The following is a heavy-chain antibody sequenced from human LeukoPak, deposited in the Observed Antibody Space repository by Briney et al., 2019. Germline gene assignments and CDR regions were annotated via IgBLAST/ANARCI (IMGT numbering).Heavy chain of an antibody. J-gene: IGHJ4*02. D-gene: IGHD3-3*01. CDR1: GFTFSTYA. Sequence: GVSLRLSCAASGFTFSTYAMNWVRQAPGKGLEWVSAISGSGGSTNYADSVKGRYTISRDNSKSTVYLQMNSLRAEDTAVYYCTKGNDFWNVYYDYWGQGTLVTVSS. CDR3: TKGNDFWNVYYDY. CDR2: ISGSGGST. V-gene: IGHV3-23*01.